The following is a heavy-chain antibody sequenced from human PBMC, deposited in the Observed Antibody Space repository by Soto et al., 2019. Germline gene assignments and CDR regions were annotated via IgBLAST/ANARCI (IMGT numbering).Heavy chain of an antibody. CDR2: IKSKSDGGTT. D-gene: IGHD6-6*01. Sequence: GGSLRLSCAASGFTFHNAWMTWVRQAPGKGLEWVGRIKSKSDGGTTDYAAPVKGRFTISRDDSENTLYLQMNSLKTEDTALYYCTTPEVLASDYFFDYWGQGALVTVSS. CDR3: TTPEVLASDYFFDY. V-gene: IGHV3-15*01. CDR1: GFTFHNAW. J-gene: IGHJ4*02.